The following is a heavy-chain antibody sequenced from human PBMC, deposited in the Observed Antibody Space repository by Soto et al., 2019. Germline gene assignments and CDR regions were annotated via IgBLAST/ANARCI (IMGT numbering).Heavy chain of an antibody. CDR1: GGSISSYY. Sequence: KTSETLSLTCTVSGGSISSYYWSWIRQPPGKGLEWIGYIYYSGSTNYNPSLKSRVTISVDTSKNQFSLKLSSVTAADTAVYYCARDGLGYSSSSADVNWFDPWGQGTLVTVSS. V-gene: IGHV4-59*01. D-gene: IGHD6-6*01. J-gene: IGHJ5*02. CDR3: ARDGLGYSSSSADVNWFDP. CDR2: IYYSGST.